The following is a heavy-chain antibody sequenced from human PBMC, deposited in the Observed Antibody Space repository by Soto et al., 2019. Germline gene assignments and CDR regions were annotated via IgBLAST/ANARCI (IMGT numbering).Heavy chain of an antibody. CDR1: GFTFSTYA. J-gene: IGHJ6*03. V-gene: IGHV3-23*01. Sequence: EVQLLESGGGLVQPGGSLRLSCAASGFTFSTYAMSWVRQAPGKGLEWVSTITTSGGNTYYADSVQGRFTISRDNSKNTLYLQMNSLRADDTAVYYCAGRYCTNAVCYTNYYYYIDVCGKGTTVTGSS. CDR2: ITTSGGNT. D-gene: IGHD2-8*01. CDR3: AGRYCTNAVCYTNYYYYIDV.